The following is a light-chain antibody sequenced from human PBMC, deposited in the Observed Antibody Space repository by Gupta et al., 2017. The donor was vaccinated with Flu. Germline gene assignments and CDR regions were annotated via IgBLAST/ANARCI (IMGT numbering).Light chain of an antibody. V-gene: IGKV3-20*01. J-gene: IGKJ1*01. CDR2: GAS. CDR3: HQCGGSPWT. CDR1: QSVSSSY. Sequence: ETVLTQSPGTLSLSPGESATLSCRASQSVSSSYLAWYQQKPGQAPRLLIYGASSRATAIPDRFSGSGSGTDFTLTISRLEPEDFAVYYCHQCGGSPWTFGQGTKVEVK.